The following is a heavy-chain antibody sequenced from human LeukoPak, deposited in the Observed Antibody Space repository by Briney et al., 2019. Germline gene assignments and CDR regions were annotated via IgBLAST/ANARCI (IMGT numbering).Heavy chain of an antibody. J-gene: IGHJ4*02. D-gene: IGHD2-2*01. V-gene: IGHV3-7*01. CDR1: GFTFSSYW. CDR2: IKQDGSEK. Sequence: GGSLRLSCAASGFTFSSYWMSWVGQAPGKWLEWVANIKQDGSEKYYVDSVKGRFTISRDNGKNSLYLQMNRLRAEDTAVYYCARPRGCGSSRCNNFDYWGQGTLVTVSS. CDR3: ARPRGCGSSRCNNFDY.